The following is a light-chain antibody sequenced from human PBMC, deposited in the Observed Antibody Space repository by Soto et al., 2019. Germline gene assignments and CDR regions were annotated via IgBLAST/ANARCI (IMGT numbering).Light chain of an antibody. CDR2: GAS. Sequence: EIGLTQSRRTLTLSARERATLSCRAIQSVDSNYLAWYQQKPGQTPRLIIYGASGRADGIPHRFSGSGFGTDFTLTLSKVEHEECAVYYCQQYGTPRSVTFGQGTRLEIK. J-gene: IGKJ5*01. CDR1: QSVDSNY. V-gene: IGKV3-20*01. CDR3: QQYGTPRSVT.